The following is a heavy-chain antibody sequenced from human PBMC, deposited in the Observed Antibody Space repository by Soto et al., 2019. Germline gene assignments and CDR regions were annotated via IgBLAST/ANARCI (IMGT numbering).Heavy chain of an antibody. CDR1: GYTFTGYY. J-gene: IGHJ5*02. CDR3: ARGLSLGYCSSTSCRELWPP. V-gene: IGHV1-2*04. Sequence: QVQLVQSGAEVKNPGASVKVSCKASGYTFTGYYMHWVRQAPGQGLEWMGWINPNSGGTNYAQKFQDLITMTRDTSISTAYMELSRLRSDDTAVYYCARGLSLGYCSSTSCRELWPPWGQGTLVTVSS. D-gene: IGHD2-2*01. CDR2: INPNSGGT.